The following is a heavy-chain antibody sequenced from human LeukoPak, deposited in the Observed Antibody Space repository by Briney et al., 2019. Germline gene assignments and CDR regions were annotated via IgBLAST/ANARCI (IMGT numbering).Heavy chain of an antibody. D-gene: IGHD6-13*01. Sequence: GRSLRLSCAASGFTFDDYAMHWVRQAPGKGLEWVSGISWNSGSIGYADSVKGRFTISRDNAKNSLYLQMNSLRAEDTAVYYCARPFSAGRAPPCYWGQGTLVTVSS. J-gene: IGHJ4*02. V-gene: IGHV3-9*01. CDR1: GFTFDDYA. CDR2: ISWNSGSI. CDR3: ARPFSAGRAPPCY.